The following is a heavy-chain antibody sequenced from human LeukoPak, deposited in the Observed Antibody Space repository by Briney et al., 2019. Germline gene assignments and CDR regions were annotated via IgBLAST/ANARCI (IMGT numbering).Heavy chain of an antibody. CDR2: IYYSGST. CDR3: AGGLRYFDP. Sequence: SETLSLTCTVSGGSISSADYYWSWIRQPPGKGLEWIAYIYYSGSTYYNPSLKSRVSISVDRSRNKFFLKLTSVTAADTAVYYCAGGLRYFDPWGLGTLVTVSS. J-gene: IGHJ5*02. V-gene: IGHV4-30-4*08. D-gene: IGHD3-9*01. CDR1: GGSISSADYY.